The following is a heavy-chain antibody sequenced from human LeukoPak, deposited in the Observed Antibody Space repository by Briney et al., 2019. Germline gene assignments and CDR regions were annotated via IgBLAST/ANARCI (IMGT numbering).Heavy chain of an antibody. CDR1: GGSISSTNSY. CDR3: TRKREGPTTGIDY. Sequence: SETLSLTCTVSGGSISSTNSYWGWIRQSPRTGLEWIGNIYSSGSSYYNPSLKSRVTISIDTSENQFSLKLTSVTAADTAVYYCTRKREGPTTGIDYWGQGTLVTVSS. CDR2: IYSSGSS. D-gene: IGHD1-26*01. V-gene: IGHV4-39*07. J-gene: IGHJ4*02.